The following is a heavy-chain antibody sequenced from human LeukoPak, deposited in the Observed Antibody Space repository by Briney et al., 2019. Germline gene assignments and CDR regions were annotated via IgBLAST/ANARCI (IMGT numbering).Heavy chain of an antibody. CDR1: GFTFDDYA. Sequence: GGSLRLSCAASGFTFDDYAMHWVRQAPGKGLEWVSGISSSSSSIYYADSVKGRFTISRDNAKKSPYLQMNSLRVEDTAVYYCARGGAARPDYWGQGTLVTVSS. J-gene: IGHJ4*02. V-gene: IGHV3-21*01. CDR3: ARGGAARPDY. CDR2: ISSSSSSI. D-gene: IGHD6-6*01.